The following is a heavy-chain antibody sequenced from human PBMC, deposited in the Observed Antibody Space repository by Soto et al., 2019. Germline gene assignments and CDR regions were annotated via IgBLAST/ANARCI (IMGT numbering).Heavy chain of an antibody. CDR2: ISSSSSTI. D-gene: IGHD6-13*01. J-gene: IGHJ4*02. V-gene: IGHV3-48*01. CDR3: ARVAAAGILDY. Sequence: GGSLRLSCAASGFTFSSYSMNWVRQAPGKGLEWVSYISSSSSTIYYADSVKGRFTISRDNAKNSLYLQMNSLRAEDTAVYYCARVAAAGILDYWGQGTLVTVSS. CDR1: GFTFSSYS.